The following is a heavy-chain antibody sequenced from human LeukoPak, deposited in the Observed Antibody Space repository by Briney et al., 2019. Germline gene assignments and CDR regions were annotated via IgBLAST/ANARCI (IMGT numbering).Heavy chain of an antibody. CDR3: AKRGPDYYDSSGYYNSYYFDY. V-gene: IGHV3-23*01. Sequence: GGSLRLSCAASGFTFSTYGMNWVRQAPGKGLEWVSTISGSGGTTYYADSVKGRFTISRDNSKNTLYLQMNSLRAEDTAVYYCAKRGPDYYDSSGYYNSYYFDYWGQGTLVTVSS. J-gene: IGHJ4*02. CDR2: ISGSGGTT. D-gene: IGHD3-22*01. CDR1: GFTFSTYG.